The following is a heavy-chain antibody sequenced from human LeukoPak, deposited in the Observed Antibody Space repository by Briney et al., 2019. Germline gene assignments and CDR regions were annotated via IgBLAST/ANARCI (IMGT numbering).Heavy chain of an antibody. CDR2: IKPDGSDE. D-gene: IGHD6-13*01. J-gene: IGHJ4*02. V-gene: IGHV3-7*01. CDR1: GFTFGSNW. Sequence: GGSLRLSCAASGFTFGSNWMTWVRQAPEKGLEWVAKIKPDGSDEDYVDSVKGRFTISRDNAKNLLYLQMTGLRAEDTAVYCCARNTVAAAGDSWGQGALVTVSS. CDR3: ARNTVAAAGDS.